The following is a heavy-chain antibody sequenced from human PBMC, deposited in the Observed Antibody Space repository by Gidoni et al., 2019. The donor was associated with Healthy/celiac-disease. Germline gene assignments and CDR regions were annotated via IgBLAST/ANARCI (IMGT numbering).Heavy chain of an antibody. CDR3: AKDARGVEDY. CDR1: GFTFSSYA. V-gene: IGHV3-23*01. J-gene: IGHJ4*02. Sequence: EVQLLESGGGLVQPGGSLRLSCASSGFTFSSYALSWVRQAPGKGLEWVSAMSGSGGSTYYADSVKGRFTISRDNSKNTLYQQMNSLRAEDTAVYYCAKDARGVEDYWGQGTLVTVSS. D-gene: IGHD3-10*01. CDR2: MSGSGGST.